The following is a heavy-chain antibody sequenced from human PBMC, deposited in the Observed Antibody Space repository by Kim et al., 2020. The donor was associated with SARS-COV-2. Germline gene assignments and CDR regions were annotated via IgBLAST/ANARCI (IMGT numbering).Heavy chain of an antibody. CDR2: INPSNGKT. CDR1: AYTFTNYG. CDR3: ARGWPYHDNSGYRVYYFDY. D-gene: IGHD3-22*01. J-gene: IGHJ4*02. V-gene: IGHV1-18*01. Sequence: ASVKVSCKASAYTFTNYGITWVRQAPGQGLEWMGWINPSNGKTNYAQNFQGRVTMTTDTSTRIAYMELGSLRSDDTAVYYCARGWPYHDNSGYRVYYFDYWGQGSLVTVSS.